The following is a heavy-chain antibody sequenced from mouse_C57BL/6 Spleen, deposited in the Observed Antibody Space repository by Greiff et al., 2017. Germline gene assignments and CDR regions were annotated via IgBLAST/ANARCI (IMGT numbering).Heavy chain of an antibody. CDR3: ARRYIMYY. J-gene: IGHJ4*01. V-gene: IGHV1-42*01. CDR1: GYSFTGYY. Sequence: EVQLQQSGPELVKPGASVKISCKASGYSFTGYYMNWVKQSPEKSLEWIGEINPSTGGTTYNQKFKAKATLTVDKSSSTAYMLLKSLTSEDSAVYYCARRYIMYYWGQGTSVTVSS. D-gene: IGHD1-3*01. CDR2: INPSTGGT.